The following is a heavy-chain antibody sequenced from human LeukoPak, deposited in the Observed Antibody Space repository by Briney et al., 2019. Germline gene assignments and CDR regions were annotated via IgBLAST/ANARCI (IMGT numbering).Heavy chain of an antibody. D-gene: IGHD4-17*01. V-gene: IGHV4-39*02. J-gene: IGHJ4*02. CDR1: GGAISKNSYY. Sequence: SETLSLTCTVSGGAISKNSYYWGWTRQPPGKGLEWIGSISYSGSTYYNPSLKSRVTISVDTSKNQFSLKLSSVTAADTAVYYCARVNGGYGDYYFDYWGQGTLVTVSS. CDR2: ISYSGST. CDR3: ARVNGGYGDYYFDY.